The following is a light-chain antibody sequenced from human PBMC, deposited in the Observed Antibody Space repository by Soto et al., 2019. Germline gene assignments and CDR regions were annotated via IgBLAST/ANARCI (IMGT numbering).Light chain of an antibody. Sequence: EIVLTDSPGTLSLSQGEVATLSCRASQSIGGNFLAWYQQRRGQAPRLLIHGASNRATGIPDRFSGSGSGTDFTLTITRLEPEDFAVYHCQQYGSSPPVTFGQGTKVDIK. CDR1: QSIGGNF. J-gene: IGKJ1*01. CDR2: GAS. V-gene: IGKV3-20*01. CDR3: QQYGSSPPVT.